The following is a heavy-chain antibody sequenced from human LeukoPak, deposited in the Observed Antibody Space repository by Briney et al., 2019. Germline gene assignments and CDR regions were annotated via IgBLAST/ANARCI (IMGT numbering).Heavy chain of an antibody. Sequence: SQTLSLTCAISGDSVSGSSITWNWLRQSPSSGLEWLGRTYYRSKWNNDYALSVKSRMTLNQDTSKNQFCLQVNSVTPEDTAVYYCAREGSGSYSLDFWGQGTLVTVSS. D-gene: IGHD1-26*01. CDR3: AREGSGSYSLDF. CDR1: GDSVSGSSIT. CDR2: TYYRSKWNN. J-gene: IGHJ4*02. V-gene: IGHV6-1*01.